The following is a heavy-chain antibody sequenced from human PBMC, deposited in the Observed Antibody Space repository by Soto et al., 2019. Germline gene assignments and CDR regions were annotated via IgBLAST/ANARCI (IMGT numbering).Heavy chain of an antibody. CDR2: ISAGGRST. CDR1: GFTFSSYA. Sequence: VQLLESGGGLVQPGGSLRLSCAASGFTFSSYAMSWVRQAPGKGLEWVSGISAGGRSTYHADSVKGRFTISRDNSKNTLYLQMNSLRAEDTAGYYCAKDRGITMVRGVTVNYFDYWGQGTLVTVSS. V-gene: IGHV3-23*01. J-gene: IGHJ4*02. CDR3: AKDRGITMVRGVTVNYFDY. D-gene: IGHD3-10*01.